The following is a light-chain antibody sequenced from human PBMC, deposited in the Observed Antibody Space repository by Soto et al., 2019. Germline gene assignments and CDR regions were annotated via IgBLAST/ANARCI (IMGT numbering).Light chain of an antibody. CDR3: AAWDDSLNGVV. CDR1: SSNIGSNT. V-gene: IGLV1-44*01. Sequence: QSVLTQPPSASGTPGQRVTISCSGSSSNIGSNTVNWYQQLPGTAPKLLIYSNNQRPPGVPDRFSGSKSGTSASLAISGLQAEDDADYYCAAWDDSLNGVVFGGGTKLTVL. CDR2: SNN. J-gene: IGLJ2*01.